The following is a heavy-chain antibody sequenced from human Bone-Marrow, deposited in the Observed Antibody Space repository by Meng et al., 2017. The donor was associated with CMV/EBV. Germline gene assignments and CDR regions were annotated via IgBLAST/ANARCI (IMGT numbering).Heavy chain of an antibody. J-gene: IGHJ5*02. CDR3: ARGGAVVTGLWFDP. CDR1: GDSVSSNSAA. Sequence: SETLSLTCAISGDSVSSNSAAWNWIRQSPSRGLEWLGRTYYRSKWYNDYAVSVKSRITINPDTSKNQFSLQLNSVTPEDTAVYFYARGGAVVTGLWFDPWGQGTLVTVSS. V-gene: IGHV6-1*01. CDR2: TYYRSKWYN. D-gene: IGHD4-23*01.